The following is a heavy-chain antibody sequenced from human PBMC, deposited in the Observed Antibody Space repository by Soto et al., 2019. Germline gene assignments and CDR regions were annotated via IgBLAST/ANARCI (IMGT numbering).Heavy chain of an antibody. J-gene: IGHJ6*02. CDR1: GFTFSSYG. CDR2: ISYDGSNK. CDR3: AKDLLPDDYGDREHYYYYCGMDV. V-gene: IGHV3-30*18. D-gene: IGHD4-17*01. Sequence: QVQLVESGGGVVQPGRSLRLSCAASGFTFSSYGMHWVRQAPGKGLEWVAVISYDGSNKYYADSVKGRFTISRDNSKNTLYLQMKRLRAEDTAVYYCAKDLLPDDYGDREHYYYYCGMDVWGQGTTVTVSS.